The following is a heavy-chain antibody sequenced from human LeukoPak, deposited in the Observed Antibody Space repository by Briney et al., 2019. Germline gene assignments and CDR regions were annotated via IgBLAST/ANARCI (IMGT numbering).Heavy chain of an antibody. J-gene: IGHJ2*01. D-gene: IGHD6-19*01. CDR3: ARGIWLILERTFDL. Sequence: GRSLRLSSAASGFTFSGYGMHWVRQAPGKGLEWVAVVSYNGANEFYADSVRGRFTISGDHSKNILCLQMNSLRVEDTGIYYCARGIWLILERTFDLWGRGTLVTVSS. CDR2: VSYNGANE. CDR1: GFTFSGYG. V-gene: IGHV3-30*03.